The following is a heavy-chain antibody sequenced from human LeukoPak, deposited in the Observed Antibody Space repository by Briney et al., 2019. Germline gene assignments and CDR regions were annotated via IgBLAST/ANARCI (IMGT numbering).Heavy chain of an antibody. J-gene: IGHJ4*02. CDR2: IYASGRT. Sequence: SQTLSLTCTVSGDSISSGDHYWTWIRQPAGKGLEWIGRIYASGRTVHNPSLKSRITISSDPSKNHFSLELSSVTAADTAIYFCASGLRSTGRSGNYFDYWGPGTLVAVSS. V-gene: IGHV4-61*02. CDR3: ASGLRSTGRSGNYFDY. CDR1: GDSISSGDHY. D-gene: IGHD4-17*01.